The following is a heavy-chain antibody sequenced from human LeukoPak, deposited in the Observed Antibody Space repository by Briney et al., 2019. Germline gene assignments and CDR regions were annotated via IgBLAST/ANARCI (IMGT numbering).Heavy chain of an antibody. Sequence: GGSLRLSCAAYGFTFSSYWMHWVRQAQGKGLVWVSRINSDGSSTSYADSVKGRFTMSRDNAKNTLYLQMNSLRAEDTAVYYCARDWDYYDSSGSFWGQGTMVTVSS. D-gene: IGHD3-22*01. J-gene: IGHJ3*01. CDR1: GFTFSSYW. V-gene: IGHV3-74*01. CDR3: ARDWDYYDSSGSF. CDR2: INSDGSST.